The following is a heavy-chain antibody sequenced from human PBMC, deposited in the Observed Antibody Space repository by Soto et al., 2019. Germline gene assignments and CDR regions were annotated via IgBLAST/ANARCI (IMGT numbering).Heavy chain of an antibody. J-gene: IGHJ6*02. V-gene: IGHV3-30-3*01. CDR1: GFTFSSYA. CDR2: ISYDGSNK. D-gene: IGHD6-19*01. CDR3: ARDIGIAVAGLGMDV. Sequence: PGGSLRLSCAASGFTFSSYAMHWVRQAPGKGLEWVAVISYDGSNKYYADSVKGRFTISRDNSKNTLYLQMNSLRAEDTAVYYCARDIGIAVAGLGMDVWGQGTTVTVSS.